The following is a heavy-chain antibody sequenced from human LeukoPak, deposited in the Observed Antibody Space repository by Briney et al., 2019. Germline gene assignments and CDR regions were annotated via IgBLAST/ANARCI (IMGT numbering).Heavy chain of an antibody. Sequence: GGPLRLSCAASGFTFSSYVMSWVRQAPGKGLEWVSDISGSGGRTYYADSVKGRFTISRDNSKNTLYLQMNSLRAEDTAVYYCAKKSSNWNCFDYWGQGTLVTVSS. V-gene: IGHV3-23*01. CDR2: ISGSGGRT. D-gene: IGHD1-20*01. J-gene: IGHJ4*02. CDR3: AKKSSNWNCFDY. CDR1: GFTFSSYV.